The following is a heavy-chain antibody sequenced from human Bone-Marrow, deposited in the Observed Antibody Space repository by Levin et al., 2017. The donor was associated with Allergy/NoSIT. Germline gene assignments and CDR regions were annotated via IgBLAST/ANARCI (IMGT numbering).Heavy chain of an antibody. CDR3: GRHGGPDGPYYYAMDV. J-gene: IGHJ6*02. CDR2: ISGVSGIK. D-gene: IGHD4-23*01. V-gene: IGHV1-18*01. CDR1: GYTFSNFG. Sequence: GESLKISCKTSGYTFSNFGISWVRQAPGQGLEWVGWISGVSGIKYSAENLQGRINLSTDAVTNMAYLDLSSLTSDDTAIYYCGRHGGPDGPYYYAMDVWGQGTAVTVSS.